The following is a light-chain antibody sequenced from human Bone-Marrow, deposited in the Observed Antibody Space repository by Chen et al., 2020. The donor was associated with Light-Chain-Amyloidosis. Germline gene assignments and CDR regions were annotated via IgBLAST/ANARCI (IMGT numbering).Light chain of an antibody. V-gene: IGKV3-20*01. J-gene: IGKJ4*01. CDR3: QQYGTSPLT. CDR2: GSS. Sequence: EIVLTQSPGTLSLSQGEGANLSCKASQTINSNYLTLYQQKFGQAPRLLNYGSSRRATGITDRFTSSGSETDFTLTINRLEPEDFAMYYCQQYGTSPLTFGGGTKVEIK. CDR1: QTINSNY.